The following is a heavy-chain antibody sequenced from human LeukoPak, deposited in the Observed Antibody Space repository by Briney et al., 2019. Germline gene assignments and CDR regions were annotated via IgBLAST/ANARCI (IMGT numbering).Heavy chain of an antibody. J-gene: IGHJ4*02. CDR1: GFTFSSYG. V-gene: IGHV3-30*18. Sequence: GGSLRLSCAASGFTFSSYGMHWVRQAPGKGLEWVAVIPYDGSNKYYADSMKGRFTISRDNPKNTLYLQMNSLRDEDTAIYYCAKDRGSDAGGGSYALDYWGQGTLVAVSS. D-gene: IGHD1-26*01. CDR3: AKDRGSDAGGGSYALDY. CDR2: IPYDGSNK.